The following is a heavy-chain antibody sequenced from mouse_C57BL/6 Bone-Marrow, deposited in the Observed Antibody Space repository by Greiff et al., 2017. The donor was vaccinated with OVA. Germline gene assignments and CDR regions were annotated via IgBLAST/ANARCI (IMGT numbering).Heavy chain of an antibody. V-gene: IGHV1-62-2*01. Sequence: QVHVKQSGAELVKPGASVKLSCKASGYTFTEYTIHWVKQRSGQGLEWIGWFYPGSGSIKYNEKFKDKATLTADKSSSTVYMELSRLTSEDSAVYFCARHEEDGNPFAYWGQGTLVTVSA. CDR1: GYTFTEYT. J-gene: IGHJ3*01. CDR2: FYPGSGSI. CDR3: ARHEEDGNPFAY. D-gene: IGHD2-1*01.